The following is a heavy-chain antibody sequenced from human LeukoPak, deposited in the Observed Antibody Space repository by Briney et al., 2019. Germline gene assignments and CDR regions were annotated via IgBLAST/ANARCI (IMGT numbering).Heavy chain of an antibody. D-gene: IGHD3-10*01. Sequence: PGTLLILCCASAGFISSGDYMSCGRQAPREWLEWGSFISNSSRCINYADSVKSRFTISRDNAKNALYLQMNSLRAEDTAMYYCTRDRALNIRAYDIWYRGPLVPVS. CDR1: GFISSGDY. V-gene: IGHV3-21*01. CDR3: TRDRALNIRAYDI. CDR2: ISNSSRCI. J-gene: IGHJ3*02.